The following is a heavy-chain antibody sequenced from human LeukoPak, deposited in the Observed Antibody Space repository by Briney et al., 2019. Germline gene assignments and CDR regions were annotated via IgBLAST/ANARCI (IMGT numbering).Heavy chain of an antibody. CDR2: IYYSGTT. CDR1: GGSISSYY. Sequence: LEILSLTCTVSGGSISSYYWSWIRQPPGKGLEWIGFIYYSGTTNYNTSLKSRVTISVDTSRTQLSLKLSSVTAADTAVYYCARSIHFSGWYYDYWGQGTLVTVSS. J-gene: IGHJ4*02. D-gene: IGHD6-19*01. V-gene: IGHV4-59*01. CDR3: ARSIHFSGWYYDY.